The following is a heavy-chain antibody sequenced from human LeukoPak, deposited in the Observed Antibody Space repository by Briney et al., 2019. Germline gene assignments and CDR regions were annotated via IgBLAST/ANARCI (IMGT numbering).Heavy chain of an antibody. Sequence: SVKVSCKASGGTFSSYAISWVRQAPGQGLEWMGGIIPIFGTANYAQKFQGRVTITADKSTSTAYMELSSLRSEDTAVYYCARRHPGYSSSWYYFDYWGQGTLVTVSS. V-gene: IGHV1-69*06. D-gene: IGHD6-13*01. CDR2: IIPIFGTA. CDR1: GGTFSSYA. J-gene: IGHJ4*02. CDR3: ARRHPGYSSSWYYFDY.